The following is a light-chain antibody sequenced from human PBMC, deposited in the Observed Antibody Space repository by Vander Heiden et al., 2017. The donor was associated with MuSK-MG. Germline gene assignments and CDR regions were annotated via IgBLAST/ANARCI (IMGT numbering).Light chain of an antibody. CDR3: AAGEGSRNSLV. J-gene: IGLJ2*01. CDR1: PSNIGSNT. Sequence: QSVLTPPPSASGTPGQRATISCSGSPSNIGSNTVSWYQQLPRKAPKLLLYRNDERPSGVPERCSGAKYGTSASVAISGLQAEEGADYYCAAGEGSRNSLVFGGGTKLTVL. CDR2: RND. V-gene: IGLV1-44*01.